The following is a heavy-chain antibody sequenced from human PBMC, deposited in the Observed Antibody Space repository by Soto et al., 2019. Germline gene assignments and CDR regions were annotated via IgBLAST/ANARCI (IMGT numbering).Heavy chain of an antibody. CDR3: ARDTSPDY. V-gene: IGHV3-7*01. J-gene: IGHJ4*02. CDR1: GFSFRSYW. CDR2: IKQDGSEK. D-gene: IGHD3-16*01. Sequence: EVQVVESGGGLVQPGGSLRLSCTASGFSFRSYWMTWVRQAPGKGLEWVANIKQDGSEKYYVDSVKGRFTISRDNAKSSLYLQNNSLRVEDTAVYYCARDTSPDYWGQGTRVTVSS.